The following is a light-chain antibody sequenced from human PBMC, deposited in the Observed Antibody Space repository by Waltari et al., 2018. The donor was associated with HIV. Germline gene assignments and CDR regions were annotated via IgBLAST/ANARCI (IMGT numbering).Light chain of an antibody. CDR3: CSYAGNSDVV. V-gene: IGLV2-11*01. J-gene: IGLJ2*01. CDR1: SSDTGGYNY. Sequence: QSALTQPHSVSGSPGQSVTISCTGTSSDTGGYNYVSWYRQFPGKAPSVIIHDVNKRPSGVPDRFSGSKSGNTASLTISGLQTDYEADYYCCSYAGNSDVVFGGGTTLTVL. CDR2: DVN.